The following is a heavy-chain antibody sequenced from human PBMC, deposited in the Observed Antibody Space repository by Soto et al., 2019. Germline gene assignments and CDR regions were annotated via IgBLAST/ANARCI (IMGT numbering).Heavy chain of an antibody. D-gene: IGHD4-17*01. CDR1: GGSIRSDDYY. CDR2: IFYSGST. CDR3: ARDDYGGHFXI. Sequence: SETLSLTCTVSGGSIRSDDYYWSWIRQSPRKGLEWIGYIFYSGSTFYNPSLKSRVTISIDTSKNQFSLNLNSVTAADTAVYYCARDDYGGHFXIWGQGTLVTVSS. V-gene: IGHV4-30-4*01. J-gene: IGHJ4*02.